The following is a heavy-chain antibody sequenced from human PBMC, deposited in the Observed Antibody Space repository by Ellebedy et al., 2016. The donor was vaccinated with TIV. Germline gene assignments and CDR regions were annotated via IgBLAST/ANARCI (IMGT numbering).Heavy chain of an antibody. Sequence: MPSETLSLTCTVSGGSISGYYWSWIRQPPGKGLEWIGYVYSSGYTKYNPSLKSRVTMSVDSSKNQFSLKLSSVTDADTAVYYCARDDSHYPQYYYMDVWGKGTTVTVSS. V-gene: IGHV4-4*08. J-gene: IGHJ6*03. D-gene: IGHD4-11*01. CDR1: GGSISGYY. CDR2: VYSSGYT. CDR3: ARDDSHYPQYYYMDV.